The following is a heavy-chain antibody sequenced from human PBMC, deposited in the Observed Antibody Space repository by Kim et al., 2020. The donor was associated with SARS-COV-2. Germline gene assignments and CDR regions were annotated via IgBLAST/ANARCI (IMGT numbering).Heavy chain of an antibody. CDR1: GFTFSSYG. J-gene: IGHJ6*02. Sequence: GGSLRLSCAASGFTFSSYGMHWVRQAPGKGLEWVAVISYDGSNKYYADSVKGRFTISRDNSKNTLYLQMNSLRAEDTAVYYCAKDVMVLWFGELYYYYGMDVWGQGTTVTVSS. V-gene: IGHV3-30*18. CDR2: ISYDGSNK. CDR3: AKDVMVLWFGELYYYYGMDV. D-gene: IGHD3-10*01.